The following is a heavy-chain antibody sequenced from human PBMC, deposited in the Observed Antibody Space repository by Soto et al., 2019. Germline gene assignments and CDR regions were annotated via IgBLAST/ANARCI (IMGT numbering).Heavy chain of an antibody. J-gene: IGHJ4*02. CDR2: ISYDGSNK. D-gene: IGHD6-13*01. CDR1: GFTFSSYG. V-gene: IGHV3-30*18. CDR3: AKEGGSSWYLDY. Sequence: GGSLRLSCAASGFTFSSYGMHWVRQAPGKGLEWVAVISYDGSNKYYADSVKGRFTISRDNSKNTLYLQMNSLRAEDTAVYYCAKEGGSSWYLDYWGQGTLVTVSS.